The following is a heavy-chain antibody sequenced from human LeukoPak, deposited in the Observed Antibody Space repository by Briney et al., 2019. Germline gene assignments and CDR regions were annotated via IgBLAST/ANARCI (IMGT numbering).Heavy chain of an antibody. CDR3: ASGGITGTTASYHLDY. CDR1: GGSISSYY. V-gene: IGHV4-4*07. D-gene: IGHD1-7*01. CDR2: IYTSGST. Sequence: ASETLSLTCTVSGGSISSYYWSWIRQPAGKGLEWIGRIYTSGSTNYNPSLKSRVTMSVDTSKNQFSLKLSSVTAADTAVYYCASGGITGTTASYHLDYWGQGTLVAVSS. J-gene: IGHJ4*02.